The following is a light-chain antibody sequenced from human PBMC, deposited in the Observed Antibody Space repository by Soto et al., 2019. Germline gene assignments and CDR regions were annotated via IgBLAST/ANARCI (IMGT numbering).Light chain of an antibody. Sequence: MKMTQSPYCLSGSVGDRVASTCRASEGIRNDLWWCRQKPGKAPKRLIYDASNLQSGVPSRFSGSGSGTEFTLTISSLQPEDFATYSCLQHYSYPWTFRQGTKVDSK. CDR2: DAS. J-gene: IGKJ1*01. V-gene: IGKV1-17*01. CDR3: LQHYSYPWT. CDR1: EGIRND.